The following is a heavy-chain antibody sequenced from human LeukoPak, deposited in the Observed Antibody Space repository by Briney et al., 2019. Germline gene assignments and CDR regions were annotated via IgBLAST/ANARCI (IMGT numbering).Heavy chain of an antibody. J-gene: IGHJ4*02. V-gene: IGHV1-46*01. D-gene: IGHD3-16*02. Sequence: ASVKVSCKASGYTFTSYDINWVRQAPGQGLEWMGIINPSGGSTSYAQKFQGRVTMTRDTSTSTVYMELSSLRSEDTAVYYCASGRHWGSYRYWGQGTLVTVSS. CDR3: ASGRHWGSYRY. CDR1: GYTFTSYD. CDR2: INPSGGST.